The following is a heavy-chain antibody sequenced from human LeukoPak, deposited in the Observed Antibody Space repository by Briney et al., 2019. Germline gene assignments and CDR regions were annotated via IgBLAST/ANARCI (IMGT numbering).Heavy chain of an antibody. CDR3: GRGMRYSGSYVVEY. CDR2: IYYSAGT. Sequence: SETLSSTGPVSGASGSIVDYFGGWTRKPPGEGLRWIGYIYYSAGTYYNPSLKSRVTMSIDTSRNQFSLRLSSVTAADTAVYSCGRGMRYSGSYVVEYWGQGTLVTVSS. J-gene: IGHJ4*02. D-gene: IGHD1-26*01. V-gene: IGHV4-30-4*01. CDR1: GASGSIVDYF.